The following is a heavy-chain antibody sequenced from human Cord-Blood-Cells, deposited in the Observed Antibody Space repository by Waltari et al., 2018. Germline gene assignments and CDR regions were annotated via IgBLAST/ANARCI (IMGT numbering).Heavy chain of an antibody. CDR3: ARENVIASRLDAFAS. V-gene: IGHV4-34*01. CDR1: GGSFSGYY. CDR2: LKHRGTP. D-gene: IGHD6-6*01. Sequence: QVQLQQWGAGLLKPSETLSLTCAVYGGSFSGYYWSWIRQPPGKGLEWIGELKHRGTPTYPPSLQSSCTISRATSQHPFPPRLSSVTAAETAVYYCARENVIASRLDAFASWGQETRVTVSS. J-gene: IGHJ3*02.